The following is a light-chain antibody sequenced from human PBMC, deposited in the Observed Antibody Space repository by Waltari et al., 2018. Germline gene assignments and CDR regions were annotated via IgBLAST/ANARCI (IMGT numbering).Light chain of an antibody. Sequence: EIVMTQSPATLSVSPGERATLTCRASQSIGTSLTWYQQRPGRAPSPLIYGASTRATGIPARFSGSGSGTEFSLTISSLQSEDFAVYYCLQYNNWPYTFGQGTRLEIK. CDR2: GAS. CDR3: LQYNNWPYT. V-gene: IGKV3-15*01. CDR1: QSIGTS. J-gene: IGKJ2*01.